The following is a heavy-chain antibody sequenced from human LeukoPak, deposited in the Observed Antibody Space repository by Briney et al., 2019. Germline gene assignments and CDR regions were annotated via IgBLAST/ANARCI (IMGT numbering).Heavy chain of an antibody. CDR3: ATLYYDFWSGYYTGRTWFDP. Sequence: ASVTVSCKVSGYTLIELSMHWVRQAPGKGLEWMGGFDPEDGETIYAQKFQGRVTMTEDTSTDTAYMELSSLRSEDTAVYYCATLYYDFWSGYYTGRTWFDPWGQGTLVTVSS. J-gene: IGHJ5*02. D-gene: IGHD3-3*01. V-gene: IGHV1-24*01. CDR1: GYTLIELS. CDR2: FDPEDGET.